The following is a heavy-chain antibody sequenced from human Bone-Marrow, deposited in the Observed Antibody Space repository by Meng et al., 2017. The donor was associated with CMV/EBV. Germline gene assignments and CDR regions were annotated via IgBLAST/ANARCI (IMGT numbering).Heavy chain of an antibody. CDR2: INHSGST. Sequence: GSLRLSCAVYGGSFSGYYWSWIRQPPGKGLEWIGEINHSGSTNYNPSLKSRVTISVDTSKNQFSLKLSSVTAADTAVYYCAKDTNGNLDYWGQGTLVTVFS. D-gene: IGHD4-23*01. V-gene: IGHV4-34*01. CDR1: GGSFSGYY. J-gene: IGHJ4*02. CDR3: AKDTNGNLDY.